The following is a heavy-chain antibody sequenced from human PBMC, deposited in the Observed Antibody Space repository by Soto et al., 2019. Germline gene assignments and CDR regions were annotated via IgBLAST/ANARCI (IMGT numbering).Heavy chain of an antibody. V-gene: IGHV3-74*01. CDR2: INSDGSST. Sequence: GGSLRLSCAASGFTFSSYWMHWVRQAPGKGLVWVSRINSDGSSTSYADSVKGRFTISRDNAKNTLYLQMNSLRAEDTAVYYCASRSYYDFWSGYPGYYMDVWGKGTTVTVSS. J-gene: IGHJ6*03. D-gene: IGHD3-3*01. CDR3: ASRSYYDFWSGYPGYYMDV. CDR1: GFTFSSYW.